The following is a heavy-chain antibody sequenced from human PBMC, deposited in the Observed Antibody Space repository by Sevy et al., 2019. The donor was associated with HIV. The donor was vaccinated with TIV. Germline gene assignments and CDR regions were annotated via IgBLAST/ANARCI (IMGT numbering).Heavy chain of an antibody. Sequence: GGSLRLSCAASGFTFSSYAMSWVRQAPGKGLEWVSAISGSGGSTYYADSVKGRFTISRDNSKNTLYLQMNSLRAKDKAVYYCAKEVAASTVVTRGYFDYWGQGTLVTVSS. D-gene: IGHD4-17*01. CDR3: AKEVAASTVVTRGYFDY. V-gene: IGHV3-23*01. CDR1: GFTFSSYA. J-gene: IGHJ4*02. CDR2: ISGSGGST.